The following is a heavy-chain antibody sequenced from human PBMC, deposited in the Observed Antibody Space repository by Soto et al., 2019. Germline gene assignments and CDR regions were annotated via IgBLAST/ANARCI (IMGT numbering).Heavy chain of an antibody. Sequence: ASVKVSCKASGGISTSHSISWIRQAPGQGLQWMGGIIPLFGRGNHAQQFQDRLTITADKSTSTVYMELSSLRLTDTAVSYFASDMDDYHYYGIDVWGQGTTVTVSS. CDR3: ASDMDDYHYYGIDV. CDR1: GGISTSHS. V-gene: IGHV1-69*06. CDR2: IIPLFGRG. J-gene: IGHJ6*02. D-gene: IGHD5-12*01.